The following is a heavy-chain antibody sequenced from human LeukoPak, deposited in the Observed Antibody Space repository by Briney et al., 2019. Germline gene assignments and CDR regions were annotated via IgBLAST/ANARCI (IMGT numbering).Heavy chain of an antibody. CDR3: ARVHSSSWYAFWDY. J-gene: IGHJ4*02. D-gene: IGHD6-13*01. CDR1: GGSISSYY. V-gene: IGHV4-59*01. Sequence: NPSETLSLTCTVSGGSISSYYWSWIRQPPGKGLEWIGYIYYSGSTNYNPSLKSRVTISVDTSKNQFSLKLSSVTAADTAVYYCARVHSSSWYAFWDYWGQGTLVTVSS. CDR2: IYYSGST.